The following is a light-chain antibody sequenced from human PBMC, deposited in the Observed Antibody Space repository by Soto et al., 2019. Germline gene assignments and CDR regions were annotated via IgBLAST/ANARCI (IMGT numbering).Light chain of an antibody. CDR2: KAS. J-gene: IGKJ1*01. CDR3: QHYNSYSEA. Sequence: ILVTQSPSTLSAYSGDRVTSTCRASQSISIWLAWYQQKPGKAPKLLIYKASTLKSGVPSRFSGSGSGTEFTLTISSLQPDDFATYYCQHYNSYSEAFGQGTKV. CDR1: QSISIW. V-gene: IGKV1-5*03.